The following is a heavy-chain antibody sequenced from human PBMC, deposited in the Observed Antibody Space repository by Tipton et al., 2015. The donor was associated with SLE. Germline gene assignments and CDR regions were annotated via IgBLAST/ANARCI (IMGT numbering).Heavy chain of an antibody. V-gene: IGHV4-38-2*02. CDR2: MHNSGST. Sequence: TLSLTCTVSGYSISSGYYWGWIRQPPGKGLEWIASMHNSGSTYYNPSLRSRVTMPLGTSKNQVSLKLTSVTAADTAVYYCARDSPHSGDHISGCAYYMDAWGKGTTVTVSS. CDR1: GYSISSGYY. J-gene: IGHJ6*03. CDR3: ARDSPHSGDHISGCAYYMDA. D-gene: IGHD4-17*01.